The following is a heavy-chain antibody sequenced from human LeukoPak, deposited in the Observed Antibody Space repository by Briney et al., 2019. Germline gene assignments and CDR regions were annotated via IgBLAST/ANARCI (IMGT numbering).Heavy chain of an antibody. J-gene: IGHJ4*02. CDR2: INHSGST. V-gene: IGHV4-34*01. D-gene: IGHD6-13*01. CDR3: ARLNIAAGGTYDY. Sequence: PSETLSLTCAVYGGTFSGYYWSWIRQPPGKGLEWIGEINHSGSTNYNPSLKSRVTISVDTSKNQFSLKLSSVTAADTAAYYCARLNIAAGGTYDYWGQGTLVTVSS. CDR1: GGTFSGYY.